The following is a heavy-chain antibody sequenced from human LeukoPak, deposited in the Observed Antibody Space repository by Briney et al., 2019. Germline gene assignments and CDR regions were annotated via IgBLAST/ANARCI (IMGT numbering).Heavy chain of an antibody. Sequence: GGSLRLSCAASGFTVSSNYMSWVRQAPGKGLEWVSVIYSGGSTYYADSVKGRFTISRDNSKNTLYLQVNSLRAEDTAVYYCAREDYYDGSGYYYEDWGQGTLVTVSS. D-gene: IGHD3-22*01. CDR3: AREDYYDGSGYYYED. CDR1: GFTVSSNY. CDR2: IYSGGST. V-gene: IGHV3-53*01. J-gene: IGHJ4*02.